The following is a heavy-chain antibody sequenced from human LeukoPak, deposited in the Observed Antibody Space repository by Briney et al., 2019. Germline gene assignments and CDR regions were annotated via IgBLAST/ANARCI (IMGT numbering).Heavy chain of an antibody. V-gene: IGHV7-4-1*02. D-gene: IGHD5-12*01. Sequence: ASVELSCQASGYLFTTYAMNWVRQAPGQGLEWMGRINTNTGNPTYAPGLTGRFVFSLDTSVNTAYLQISTLKAEDTAVYYCARVGCGYGGYECGVIDYWGQGTLVTVSS. J-gene: IGHJ4*02. CDR2: INTNTGNP. CDR3: ARVGCGYGGYECGVIDY. CDR1: GYLFTTYA.